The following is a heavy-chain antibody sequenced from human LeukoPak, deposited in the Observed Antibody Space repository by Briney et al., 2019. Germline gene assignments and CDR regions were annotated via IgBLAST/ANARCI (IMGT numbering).Heavy chain of an antibody. CDR1: GGSISSSSYY. J-gene: IGHJ5*02. Sequence: SETLSLTCTVSGGSISSSSYYWGWIRQPPGKGLEWIGSIYYSGSTYYNPSLKSRVTISVDTSKNQFSLKLSSVTAADTAVYYCARHSSRYCSGGSCCFPFFDNWFDPWGQGTLVTVSS. CDR2: IYYSGST. CDR3: ARHSSRYCSGGSCCFPFFDNWFDP. V-gene: IGHV4-39*01. D-gene: IGHD2-15*01.